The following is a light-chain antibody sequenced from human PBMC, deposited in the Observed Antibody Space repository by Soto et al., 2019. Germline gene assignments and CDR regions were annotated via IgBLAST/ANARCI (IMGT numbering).Light chain of an antibody. Sequence: IVMTQSPATLSVSPGDRATLSCRASQSVSTNLAWYQLTPGQAPRLLIYGASTRATGVPARFSGTGSGTDFTLTISNLQSDDFALYYCQQYNDWPPLTFGGGNKVEIK. CDR1: QSVSTN. CDR3: QQYNDWPPLT. V-gene: IGKV3-15*01. J-gene: IGKJ4*01. CDR2: GAS.